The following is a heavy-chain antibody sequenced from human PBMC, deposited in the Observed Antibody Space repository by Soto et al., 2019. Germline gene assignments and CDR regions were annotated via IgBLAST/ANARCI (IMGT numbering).Heavy chain of an antibody. V-gene: IGHV3-30-3*01. D-gene: IGHD5-18*01. Sequence: QVQLVESGGGVVQPGRSLRLSCAASGFTFNNYAMHWVRQAPGKGLEWVALISYDGSNKYYADSVKGRFTISRDNSKHTLYLQMNSLRAEDTAVYYCARAPLWGTAMVLWYFDLWGRGTLVTVSS. CDR1: GFTFNNYA. J-gene: IGHJ2*01. CDR3: ARAPLWGTAMVLWYFDL. CDR2: ISYDGSNK.